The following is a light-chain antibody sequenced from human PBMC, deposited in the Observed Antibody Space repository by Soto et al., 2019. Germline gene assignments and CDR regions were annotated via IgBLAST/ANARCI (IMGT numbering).Light chain of an antibody. CDR2: KTT. J-gene: IGKJ5*01. CDR3: QQYNSYPLT. CDR1: QSISSW. Sequence: DIQMTQSPSTLSASVGDRVTITCRASQSISSWLAWYQQKPGKAPKLLIYKTTSLESGVPSRFSGSGSGTEFTLPLSSLQPDEFATYYCQQYNSYPLTFGQGTRLEIK. V-gene: IGKV1-5*03.